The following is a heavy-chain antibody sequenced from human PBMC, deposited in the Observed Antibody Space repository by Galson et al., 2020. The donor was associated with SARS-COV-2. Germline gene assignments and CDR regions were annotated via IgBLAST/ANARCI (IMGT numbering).Heavy chain of an antibody. D-gene: IGHD2-2*02. CDR3: ARDFGLYGDAFDI. Sequence: ASVKVSCKASGYTFTNYAMHWVRQGPGQRLEWMGWINAANSDTKYSQKFQGRVTITRDTSASTVYMELSSLRSDDTAVYYCARDFGLYGDAFDIRGQGTVVTVSS. CDR1: GYTFTNYA. J-gene: IGHJ3*02. CDR2: INAANSDT. V-gene: IGHV1-3*01.